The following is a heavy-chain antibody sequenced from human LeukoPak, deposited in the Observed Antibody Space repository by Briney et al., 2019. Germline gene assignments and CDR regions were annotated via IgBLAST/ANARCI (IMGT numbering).Heavy chain of an antibody. CDR1: GFSLSDYW. D-gene: IGHD2-8*02. Sequence: GGSLRLSCAASGFSLSDYWMHWVRQIPGKGLMWVARIGSDGSGTTYADPVKGRFTISRDNSKNTLYLQMNSLRDEDAAVYHCTRVQAGRSGLMDVWGRGTTVTVSS. V-gene: IGHV3-74*03. CDR3: TRVQAGRSGLMDV. CDR2: IGSDGSGT. J-gene: IGHJ6*02.